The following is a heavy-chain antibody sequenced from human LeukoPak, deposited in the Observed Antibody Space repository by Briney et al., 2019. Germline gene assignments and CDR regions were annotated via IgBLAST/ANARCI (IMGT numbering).Heavy chain of an antibody. J-gene: IGHJ4*02. CDR2: IKQDGSEK. CDR3: ARDRDWYSFDS. Sequence: PGGSLRLSCAASGFTFSNYWMDWVRQAPGKGLEWVANIKQDGSEKYYVDSVKGRFTISRDNAKNSLYLQMNSLRAEGTAVYYCARDRDWYSFDSWGQGTLVTVSS. CDR1: GFTFSNYW. D-gene: IGHD6-19*01. V-gene: IGHV3-7*03.